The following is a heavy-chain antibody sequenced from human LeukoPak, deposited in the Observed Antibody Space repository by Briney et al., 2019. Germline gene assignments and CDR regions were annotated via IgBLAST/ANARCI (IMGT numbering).Heavy chain of an antibody. J-gene: IGHJ6*03. CDR3: ARDIVVVPAAIPYYYYYMDV. CDR2: IYTSGTT. V-gene: IGHV4-4*07. D-gene: IGHD2-2*01. Sequence: SETLSLTCTVSGGSISNYYWNWIRQPAGKGLEWIGRIYTSGTTNYNPSLKSRVTMSVDTSKNQFSLKLSSVTAADTAVYYCARDIVVVPAAIPYYYYYMDVWGKGTTVTVSS. CDR1: GGSISNYY.